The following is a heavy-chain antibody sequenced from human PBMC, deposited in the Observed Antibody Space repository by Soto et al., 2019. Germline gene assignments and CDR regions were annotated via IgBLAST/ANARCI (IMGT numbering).Heavy chain of an antibody. J-gene: IGHJ4*02. Sequence: SETLSLTCTVSGGSISSYYWSWIRQPPGKGLEWIGYIYYSGSTNYNPSLKSRVTISVDTSKNQFSLKLSSVTAADTAVYYCARAPPLGIAVAGTFDYWGQGTLVTVSS. CDR3: ARAPPLGIAVAGTFDY. CDR1: GGSISSYY. D-gene: IGHD6-19*01. CDR2: IYYSGST. V-gene: IGHV4-59*01.